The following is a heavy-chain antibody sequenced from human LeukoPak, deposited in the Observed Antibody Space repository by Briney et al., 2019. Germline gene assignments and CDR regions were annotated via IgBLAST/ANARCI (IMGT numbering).Heavy chain of an antibody. V-gene: IGHV3-23*01. Sequence: GGSLRLSCAASGFTFSSYGMSWVRQAPGKGLEWVSAISGSGGSTYYADSVKGRFTISRDNSKNTLYLQMNSLRAEDTAVYYCAKEMSAYCGGDCAGTGYWGQGTLVTVSS. CDR3: AKEMSAYCGGDCAGTGY. CDR2: ISGSGGST. D-gene: IGHD2-21*02. J-gene: IGHJ4*02. CDR1: GFTFSSYG.